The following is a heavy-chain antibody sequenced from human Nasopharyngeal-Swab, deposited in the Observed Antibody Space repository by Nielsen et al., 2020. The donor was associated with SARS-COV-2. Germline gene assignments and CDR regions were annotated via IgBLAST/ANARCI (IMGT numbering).Heavy chain of an antibody. J-gene: IGHJ4*02. CDR1: GFTFINYG. CDR3: AREADLRFDY. D-gene: IGHD3-3*01. CDR2: IWYDGRNK. Sequence: GESLKISCAASGFTFINYGMHWVRQAPGKGLEWVAIIWYDGRNKYYADSVKGRFSISRDNSKNTLYLQMSSLRAEDTAVYYCAREADLRFDYWGQGTLVTVSS. V-gene: IGHV3-33*01.